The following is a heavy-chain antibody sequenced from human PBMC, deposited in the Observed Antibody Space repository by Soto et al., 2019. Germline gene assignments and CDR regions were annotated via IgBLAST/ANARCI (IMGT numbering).Heavy chain of an antibody. D-gene: IGHD2-21*02. CDR2: ISGSGGST. J-gene: IGHJ4*02. V-gene: IGHV3-23*01. CDR3: AKFVSVVVTAISEVIFDY. Sequence: GGSLRLSCAASGFTFSSYAMSWVRQAPGKGLEWVSAISGSGGSTYYADSVKGRFTISRDNSKNTLYLQMNSLRAEDTAVYYCAKFVSVVVTAISEVIFDYWGQGTLVTVSS. CDR1: GFTFSSYA.